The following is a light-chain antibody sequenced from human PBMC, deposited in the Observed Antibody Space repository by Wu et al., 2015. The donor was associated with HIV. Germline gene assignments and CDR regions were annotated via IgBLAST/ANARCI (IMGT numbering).Light chain of an antibody. CDR1: QSVSSSY. V-gene: IGKV3-20*01. CDR2: AAT. J-gene: IGKJ4*01. Sequence: EIVLTQSPDTLSLSAGDRVTLSCRASQSVSSSYLAWYQQKPGQAPRLLIHAATSRATGIPDRFSGSGSGTDFALTISGLEPEDFAVYYCQQFGSSPQITFGGGTKVEIK. CDR3: QQFGSSPQIT.